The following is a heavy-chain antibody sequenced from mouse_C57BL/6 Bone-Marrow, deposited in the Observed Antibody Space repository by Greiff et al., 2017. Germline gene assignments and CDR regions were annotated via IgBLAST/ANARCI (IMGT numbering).Heavy chain of an antibody. V-gene: IGHV5-4*01. Sequence: DVKLQESGGGLVKPGGSLKLSCAASGFTFSSYAMSWVRQTPEKRLEWVATISDGGSYTYYPDNVKGRFTISRDNAKNNLYLQMSHLKSEDTAMYYCARDSYYGSSFYWYFDVWGTGTTVTVSS. CDR2: ISDGGSYT. D-gene: IGHD1-1*01. CDR3: ARDSYYGSSFYWYFDV. J-gene: IGHJ1*03. CDR1: GFTFSSYA.